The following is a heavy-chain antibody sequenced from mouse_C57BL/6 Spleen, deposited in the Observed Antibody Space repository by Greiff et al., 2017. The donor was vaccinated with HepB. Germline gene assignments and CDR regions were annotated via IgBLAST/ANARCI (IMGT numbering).Heavy chain of an antibody. J-gene: IGHJ4*01. V-gene: IGHV1-39*01. CDR1: GYSFTDYN. D-gene: IGHD1-1*01. CDR2: INPNYGTT. CDR3: ASGGLLRGYYAMDY. Sequence: EVHLVESGPELVKPGASVKISCKASGYSFTDYNMNWVKQSNGKSLEWIGVINPNYGTTSYNQKFKGKATLTVDQSSSTAYMQLNSLTSEDSAVYYCASGGLLRGYYAMDYWGQGTSVTVSS.